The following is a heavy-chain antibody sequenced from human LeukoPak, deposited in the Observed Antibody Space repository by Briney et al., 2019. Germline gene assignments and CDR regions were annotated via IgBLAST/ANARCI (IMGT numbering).Heavy chain of an antibody. D-gene: IGHD6-19*01. J-gene: IGHJ4*02. CDR2: ISYDGGYK. V-gene: IGHV3-30*03. CDR1: GFTFSSYD. CDR3: AREPKQWLVPIDY. Sequence: PGGSLRLSCAASGFTFSSYDMHWVRQAPGKGLEWVAIISYDGGYKYYADSVKGRFTISRDNSKNTLWLQMNSLRVEDTAVYYCAREPKQWLVPIDYWGQGTLITVSS.